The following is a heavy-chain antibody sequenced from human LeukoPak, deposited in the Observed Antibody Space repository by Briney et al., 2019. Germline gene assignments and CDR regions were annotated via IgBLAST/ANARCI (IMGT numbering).Heavy chain of an antibody. CDR2: ISSSSSYI. CDR1: GFTFSSYS. CDR3: ARDSAPYSKVVSPHDY. Sequence: GGSLRLSCAASGFTFSSYSMNWVRQAPGKGLEWVSSISSSSSYIYYADSVKGRFTISRDNAKNSLYLQMNSLRAEDTAVYYCARDSAPYSKVVSPHDYWGQGTLVTVSS. D-gene: IGHD4-11*01. V-gene: IGHV3-21*01. J-gene: IGHJ4*02.